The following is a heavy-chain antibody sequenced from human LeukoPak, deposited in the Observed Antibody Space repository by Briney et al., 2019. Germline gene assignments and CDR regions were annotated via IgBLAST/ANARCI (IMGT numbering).Heavy chain of an antibody. Sequence: SETLSLTCAVYGGSFSGYYWSWIRQPPGKGLEWIGEINHSGSTNYNPSLKSRVTISVDTSKNQFSLKLSSVTAADTAVYYCAKLPRYASNWFDPWGQGTLVTVSS. CDR2: INHSGST. CDR1: GGSFSGYY. V-gene: IGHV4-34*01. D-gene: IGHD5-12*01. CDR3: AKLPRYASNWFDP. J-gene: IGHJ5*02.